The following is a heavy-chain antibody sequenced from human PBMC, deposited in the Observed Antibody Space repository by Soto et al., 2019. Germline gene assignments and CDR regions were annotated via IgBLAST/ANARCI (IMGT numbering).Heavy chain of an antibody. Sequence: PSETLSLTCAVYGGSFSGYYWSWIRQPPGKGLEWIGEINHSGSTNYNPSLKSRVTISVDTSKNQFSLKLSSVTAADTAVYYCARDPYYDYVWGSYRPPYYFHYWGQATLVTVSS. CDR3: ARDPYYDYVWGSYRPPYYFHY. CDR2: INHSGST. CDR1: GGSFSGYY. J-gene: IGHJ4*02. V-gene: IGHV4-34*01. D-gene: IGHD3-16*02.